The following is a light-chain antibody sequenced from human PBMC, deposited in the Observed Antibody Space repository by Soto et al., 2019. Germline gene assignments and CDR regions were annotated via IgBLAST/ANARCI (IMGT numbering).Light chain of an antibody. CDR1: QSVSNS. CDR3: HQRYNWPRVT. J-gene: IGKJ5*01. V-gene: IGKV3-11*01. Sequence: EIVLTQSPANLSLSPGERVTLSCRASQSVSNSLAWYQQKPGQPPRLLIYDVSNRATGIPARFSGSGSGTDFTLTITSLEPEDFAVYFCHQRYNWPRVTFGQGTRLEIK. CDR2: DVS.